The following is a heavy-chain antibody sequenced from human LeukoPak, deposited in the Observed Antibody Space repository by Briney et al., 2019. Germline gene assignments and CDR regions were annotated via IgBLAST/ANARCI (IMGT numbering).Heavy chain of an antibody. CDR2: ISGNGGST. Sequence: GGSLRLSCAASGFTFSSYAMTWVRQAPGKGLEWVSVISGNGGSTYYADSVKGRFTISRDNSKNTLYVQMNSLRAEDTAVYYCAKNRGTDYYYGMDVWGQGTTVTVSS. V-gene: IGHV3-23*01. CDR1: GFTFSSYA. CDR3: AKNRGTDYYYGMDV. J-gene: IGHJ6*02. D-gene: IGHD1-14*01.